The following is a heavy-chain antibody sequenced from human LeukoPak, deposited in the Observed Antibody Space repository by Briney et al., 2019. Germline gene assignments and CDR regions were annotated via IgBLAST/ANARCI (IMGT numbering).Heavy chain of an antibody. CDR2: INQDGSAK. CDR1: GISLSNYG. D-gene: IGHD2-15*01. Sequence: GGSLRLSCAVSGISLSNYGMTWVRQAPGKGLEWVANINQDGSAKYYVDSVKGRFSISRDNAKNSLYLQMNSLRAEDTAVYHCARATSGGFAYWGQGTLVTVSS. J-gene: IGHJ4*02. V-gene: IGHV3-7*01. CDR3: ARATSGGFAY.